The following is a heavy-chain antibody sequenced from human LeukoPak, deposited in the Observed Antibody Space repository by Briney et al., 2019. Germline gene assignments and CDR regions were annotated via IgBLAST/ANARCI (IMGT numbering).Heavy chain of an antibody. D-gene: IGHD2-15*01. Sequence: PSETLSLTCTVSGGSISSYYWSWIRQPPGKGLEWIGYIYSSGSTNYNPSLKGRVTISIDTSKTQFSLTLSSVTAADTAVYYCARVPAYSGGGSCYGRWVDYWGQGTLVTVSS. CDR3: ARVPAYSGGGSCYGRWVDY. V-gene: IGHV4-59*01. CDR2: IYSSGST. J-gene: IGHJ4*02. CDR1: GGSISSYY.